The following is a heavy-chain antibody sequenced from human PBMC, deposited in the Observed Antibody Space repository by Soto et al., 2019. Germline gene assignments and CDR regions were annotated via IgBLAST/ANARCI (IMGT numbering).Heavy chain of an antibody. CDR2: IYYSGST. J-gene: IGHJ5*02. CDR1: GDSIGSGGFY. CDR3: ARENLSYEILTGANWFDP. D-gene: IGHD3-9*01. V-gene: IGHV4-31*03. Sequence: TLSLTCTVSGDSIGSGGFYWSWIRQHPGKGLEWIGYIYYSGSTHYNPSLKSRVIMSVDTSKNQFSLKLFSVTAADTAVYYCARENLSYEILTGANWFDPWGQGTLVTVSS.